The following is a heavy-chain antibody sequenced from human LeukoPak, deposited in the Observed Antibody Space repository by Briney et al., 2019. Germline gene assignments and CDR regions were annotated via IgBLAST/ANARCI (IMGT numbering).Heavy chain of an antibody. V-gene: IGHV3-15*01. CDR1: GFSFSRVW. CDR2: IRSESDGGTA. J-gene: IGHJ4*02. CDR3: TTGGRAGAPVDS. D-gene: IGHD6-19*01. Sequence: GGSLRLSCTASGFSFSRVWMSWARQAPGEGLEWVGRIRSESDGGTADYAASGKGRFSGSRDDSKNTVSLQMNSLKTEDTAVYYCTTGGRAGAPVDSWGQGTLVAVSS.